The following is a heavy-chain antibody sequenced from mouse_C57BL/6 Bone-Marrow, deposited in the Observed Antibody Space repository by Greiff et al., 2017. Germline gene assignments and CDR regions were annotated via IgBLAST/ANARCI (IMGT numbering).Heavy chain of an antibody. CDR3: TTAGGRLVAY. V-gene: IGHV14-4*01. Sequence: EVQLQQSGAELVRPGASVKLSCTASGFNIKDDYMHWVKQRPEQGLEWIGWMDPENGDTEYASKFQGKATITADTSSNTAYLQLSSLTSEDTAVYYCTTAGGRLVAYWGQGTLVTVSA. D-gene: IGHD1-1*01. CDR1: GFNIKDDY. CDR2: MDPENGDT. J-gene: IGHJ3*01.